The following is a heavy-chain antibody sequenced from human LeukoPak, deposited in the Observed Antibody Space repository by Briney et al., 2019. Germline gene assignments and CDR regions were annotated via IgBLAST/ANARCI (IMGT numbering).Heavy chain of an antibody. D-gene: IGHD5-24*01. CDR3: ARDGVRDGLYFDY. J-gene: IGHJ4*02. Sequence: GGSLRLSCAASGFSFSSHWMSWVRQAPGKGLEWVANINQDGREKQYVDSVKGRLTISRDNAKNSLYLQMNSLRAEDTAVYYCARDGVRDGLYFDYWGQGTLVTVSS. CDR2: INQDGREK. V-gene: IGHV3-7*01. CDR1: GFSFSSHW.